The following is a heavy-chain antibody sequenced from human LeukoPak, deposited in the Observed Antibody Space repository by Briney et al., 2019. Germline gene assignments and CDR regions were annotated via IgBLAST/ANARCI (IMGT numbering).Heavy chain of an antibody. Sequence: SETLSLTCTVYGGSFGGYYWSWIRQPPGKGLEWIGEINHRGSTNYNPSLKSRVAISIDTSKNQFSLKLSSVTAADTAVYFCAKYGNSGWVIDNWGQGTLVTVSS. V-gene: IGHV4-34*10. CDR2: INHRGST. J-gene: IGHJ4*02. CDR1: GGSFGGYY. CDR3: AKYGNSGWVIDN. D-gene: IGHD6-19*01.